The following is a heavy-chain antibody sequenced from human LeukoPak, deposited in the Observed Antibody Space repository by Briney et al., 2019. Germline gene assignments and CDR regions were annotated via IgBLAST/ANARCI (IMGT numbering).Heavy chain of an antibody. CDR2: FDPGDDEI. J-gene: IGHJ4*02. V-gene: IGHV1-24*01. CDR3: ATGTHYDILPH. Sequence: GASVKVSCKVSGYTLTELSTHWVRQAPGKGLEWLGGFDPGDDEIIYAQRFQGRVTMTEDTSTDTAYMELSSLRSEDTAVYYGATGTHYDILPHWGQGTLVTVSS. CDR1: GYTLTELS. D-gene: IGHD3-9*01.